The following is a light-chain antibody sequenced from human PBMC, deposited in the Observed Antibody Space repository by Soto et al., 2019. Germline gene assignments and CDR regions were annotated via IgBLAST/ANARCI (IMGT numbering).Light chain of an antibody. V-gene: IGKV1-27*01. CDR1: QGIAPY. Sequence: DVQMTQSPSSLSASVGDRVTITCRASQGIAPYLAWFQQKPGKVPKLLIYATSTLQSGVPSRFSLSGSGTDFTLTISSLQPEDVATYYCQKYNSAPLTFGGGTKVEIK. CDR2: ATS. CDR3: QKYNSAPLT. J-gene: IGKJ4*01.